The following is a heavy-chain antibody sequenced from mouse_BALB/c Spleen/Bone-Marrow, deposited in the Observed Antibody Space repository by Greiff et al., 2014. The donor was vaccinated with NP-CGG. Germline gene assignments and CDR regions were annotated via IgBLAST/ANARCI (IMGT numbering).Heavy chain of an antibody. CDR3: AREAYYGPDY. Sequence: VKLMESGAELVRPGASVKLSCKASGYTFTSYWMEWVKQRPGQGLEWIGEINPRNGRTNYNEKFKSKATLTVDKSSSTAYMQLSSLTSEDSAVCYCAREAYYGPDYWGQGTTLTVSS. J-gene: IGHJ2*01. CDR1: GYTFTSYW. CDR2: INPRNGRT. V-gene: IGHV1S81*02. D-gene: IGHD1-2*01.